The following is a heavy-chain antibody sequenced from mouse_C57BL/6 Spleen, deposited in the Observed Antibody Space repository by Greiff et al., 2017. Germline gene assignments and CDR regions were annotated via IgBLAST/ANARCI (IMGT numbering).Heavy chain of an antibody. CDR1: GYTFTDYN. Sequence: EVQLVESGPELVKPGASVKIPCKASGYTFTDYNMDWVKQSHGKSLEWIGDINPNNGGTIYNQKFKGKATLTVDKSSSTAYMELRSLTSEDTAVYYCARITTVVEGYAMDYWGQGTSVTVSS. V-gene: IGHV1-18*01. CDR3: ARITTVVEGYAMDY. J-gene: IGHJ4*01. D-gene: IGHD1-1*01. CDR2: INPNNGGT.